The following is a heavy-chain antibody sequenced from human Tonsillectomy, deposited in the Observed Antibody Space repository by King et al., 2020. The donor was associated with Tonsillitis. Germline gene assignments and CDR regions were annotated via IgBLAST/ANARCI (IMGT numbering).Heavy chain of an antibody. J-gene: IGHJ4*02. CDR3: ARYQWYSDCSGYYYFPWVY. V-gene: IGHV3-23*04. Sequence: VQLVESGGGLVQPGGSLRLSCAASGFTFSSYAMSWVRQAPGKGLEWVSGISGSGESTYYADSVKGRFTISRDNSKNTLYLQMNSLRAEDTAVYYCARYQWYSDCSGYYYFPWVYWGQGTVVTVSS. D-gene: IGHD3-22*01. CDR1: GFTFSSYA. CDR2: ISGSGEST.